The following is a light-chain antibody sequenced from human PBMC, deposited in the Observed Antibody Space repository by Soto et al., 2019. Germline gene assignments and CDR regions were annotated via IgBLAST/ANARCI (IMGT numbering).Light chain of an antibody. CDR1: QTISSW. V-gene: IGKV1-5*01. CDR3: QQCNAFWT. Sequence: DIQMSQSPSALSASVAYRFTITCPASQTISSWLAWYQQKPGKAPNLLIYDVPTLGSGVPARFSGSGSGTDFTLPLSSLHPDDFATYYCQQCNAFWTFGQGTKVDIK. CDR2: DVP. J-gene: IGKJ1*01.